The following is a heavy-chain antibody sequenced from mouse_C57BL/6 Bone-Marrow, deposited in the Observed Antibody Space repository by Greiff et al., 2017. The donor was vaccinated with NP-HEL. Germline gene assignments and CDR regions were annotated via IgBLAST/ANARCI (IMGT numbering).Heavy chain of an antibody. CDR3: ASDGSSTWFAY. Sequence: VQLQQSGPELVKPGASVKISCKASGYSFTGYYMNWVKQSPEKSLEWIGEINPSTGGTTYNQKFKDKATLTVDKSSSTAYMQLKSLTSEDSAVYSCASDGSSTWFAYWGQGTLVTVSA. V-gene: IGHV1-42*01. CDR2: INPSTGGT. J-gene: IGHJ3*01. D-gene: IGHD1-1*01. CDR1: GYSFTGYY.